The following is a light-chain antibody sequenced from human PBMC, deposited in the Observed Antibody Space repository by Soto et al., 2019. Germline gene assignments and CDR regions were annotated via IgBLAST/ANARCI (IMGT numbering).Light chain of an antibody. J-gene: IGKJ3*01. CDR2: GAS. CDR1: QSINSSY. CDR3: QQYGSSRFT. V-gene: IGKV3-20*01. Sequence: EIVLTQSPGTLSLSPGERATLSCRASQSINSSYLAWYQQKPGQAPRLLVYGASSRATGIPDRFSGSGSGTDFTLTISRLEPEDFAVYYCQQYGSSRFTFGPGTKVDIK.